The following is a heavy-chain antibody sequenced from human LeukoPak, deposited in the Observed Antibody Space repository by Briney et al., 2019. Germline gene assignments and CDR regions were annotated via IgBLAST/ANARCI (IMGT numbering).Heavy chain of an antibody. V-gene: IGHV3-23*01. D-gene: IGHD2-2*02. CDR3: AKELGYCSSTSCYTPWYNWFDP. CDR1: GFTFSSYA. Sequence: GGSLRLXCAASGFTFSSYAMSWVRQAPGKVLEWVSAISGSGGSTYYADSVKGRFTISRDNSKNTLYLQMNSLRAEDTAVYYCAKELGYCSSTSCYTPWYNWFDPWGQGTLVTVSS. J-gene: IGHJ5*02. CDR2: ISGSGGST.